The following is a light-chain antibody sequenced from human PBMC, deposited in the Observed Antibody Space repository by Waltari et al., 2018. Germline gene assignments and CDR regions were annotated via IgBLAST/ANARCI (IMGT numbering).Light chain of an antibody. Sequence: SALPQPRSLSGSPGPSVPIPCPDTRSDVCGDDYLSRYQHHPGKAPKLMICDVTKRPSGVPDRFSGSKSGNTASLTISGLQAEDEADYYCCSYAGSYTHVVFGGGTKLTVL. J-gene: IGLJ2*01. CDR1: RSDVCGDDY. CDR2: DVT. CDR3: CSYAGSYTHVV. V-gene: IGLV2-11*01.